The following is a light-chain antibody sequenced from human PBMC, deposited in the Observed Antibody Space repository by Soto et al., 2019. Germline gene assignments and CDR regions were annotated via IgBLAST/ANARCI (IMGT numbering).Light chain of an antibody. V-gene: IGKV3-15*01. CDR3: QEYIQWPPGM. CDR1: QFVSSR. Sequence: DIVVTQSPATLSASPGERVTLSCRASQFVSSRLAWYQRRPGQVPRLLIYDTSTRAPGISARFSGSGSGTEFSLTISSLHSEDFAVYYCQEYIQWPPGMFGPGTELDIK. J-gene: IGKJ1*01. CDR2: DTS.